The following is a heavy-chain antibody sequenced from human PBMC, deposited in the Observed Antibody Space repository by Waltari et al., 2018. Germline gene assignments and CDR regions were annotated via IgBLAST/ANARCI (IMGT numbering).Heavy chain of an antibody. J-gene: IGHJ3*02. CDR2: INPKSGGA. V-gene: IGHV1-2*02. CDR3: ARGKEVGYDFWSVGSTFDI. CDR1: GFTFSGYY. D-gene: IGHD3-3*01. Sequence: QVQLVQSGAEVKKPGASVKVSCKASGFTFSGYYMHWVRQAPGQGLEWMGWINPKSGGAKYAQKFQGRVTMTRDTSISTAYMELSSLRSDDTAVYYCARGKEVGYDFWSVGSTFDIWGQGTMVTVSS.